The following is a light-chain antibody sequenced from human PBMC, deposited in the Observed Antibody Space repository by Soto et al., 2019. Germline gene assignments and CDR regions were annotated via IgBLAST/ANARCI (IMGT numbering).Light chain of an antibody. Sequence: EIVMTQSPGTLSLSPGARAPLSCRASQSVSSRLAWYQQKPGQAPRLLISGASSRATGIPDRFSGSGSGTDFTLTISRLEPEDFAVYCCQQYDNWPPTFGQGTKVDIK. J-gene: IGKJ1*01. CDR1: QSVSSR. V-gene: IGKV3-20*01. CDR3: QQYDNWPPT. CDR2: GAS.